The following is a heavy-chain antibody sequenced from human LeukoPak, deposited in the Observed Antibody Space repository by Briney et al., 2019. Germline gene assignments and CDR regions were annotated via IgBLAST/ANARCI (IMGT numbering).Heavy chain of an antibody. CDR1: GGTFSSYA. J-gene: IGHJ3*02. CDR2: IIPILGIA. Sequence: SVKVSCKASGGTFSSYAISWVRQAPGQGLEWMGRIIPILGIANYAQKFQGRVTITADKSTSTAYMELSSLRSEDTAVYYCASGPGGSYGPFDAFDIWGQGTMVTVSS. CDR3: ASGPGGSYGPFDAFDI. D-gene: IGHD1-26*01. V-gene: IGHV1-69*04.